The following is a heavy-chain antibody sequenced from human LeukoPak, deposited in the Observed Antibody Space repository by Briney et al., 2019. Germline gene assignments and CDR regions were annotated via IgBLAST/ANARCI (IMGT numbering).Heavy chain of an antibody. CDR1: GFTFSNFW. CDR2: IKPDESEK. V-gene: IGHV3-7*01. D-gene: IGHD3-9*01. Sequence: PGGSLRLSCAASGFTFSNFWLSWVRQAPGKGLEWLANIKPDESEKYYGDSVKGRFTISRDNAKNSLYLQMNSLRAEDTAVYYCARDSGDILTGPYYFDYWGQGTLVTVSS. J-gene: IGHJ4*02. CDR3: ARDSGDILTGPYYFDY.